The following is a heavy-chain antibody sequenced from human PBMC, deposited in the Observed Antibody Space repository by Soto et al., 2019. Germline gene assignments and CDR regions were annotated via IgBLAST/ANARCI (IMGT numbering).Heavy chain of an antibody. CDR1: GFTFSSYA. V-gene: IGHV3-23*01. D-gene: IGHD1-26*01. J-gene: IGHJ6*02. Sequence: GSLRLSCAASGFTFSSYAMNWVRQAPGKGLEWVSAISGSGGNTFYADSVKGRFTISRDNSKNTLFLQMHSLRAEDTAIYYCAMLNSGSYSYHGMDVWGQGTTVTVSS. CDR2: ISGSGGNT. CDR3: AMLNSGSYSYHGMDV.